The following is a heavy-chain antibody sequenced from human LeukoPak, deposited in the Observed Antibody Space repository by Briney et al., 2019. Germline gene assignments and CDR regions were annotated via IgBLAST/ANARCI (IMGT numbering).Heavy chain of an antibody. V-gene: IGHV4-34*01. Sequence: SETLSLTCAVFGGYFGDYYWSWIRQSPGKGLEWIGETSPGGGSKYNPSLRSRLTISIDKSKNEFSLKLSSVTAADTALYYCARGEATSWYTAFDVWGQGTMVTVSS. CDR3: ARGEATSWYTAFDV. J-gene: IGHJ3*01. CDR2: TSPGGGS. CDR1: GGYFGDYY. D-gene: IGHD6-13*01.